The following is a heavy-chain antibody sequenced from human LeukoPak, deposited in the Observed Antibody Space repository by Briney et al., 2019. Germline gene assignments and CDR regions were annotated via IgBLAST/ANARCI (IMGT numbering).Heavy chain of an antibody. D-gene: IGHD2-2*01. CDR1: GFTFSSYW. Sequence: PGGSLRLSCAASGFTFSSYWMCWVRQAPGKGLEWVANIKQDGSEKYYVDSVKGRFTISRDNAKNSLYLQMNSLRAEDTAVYYCARDKYLSVAPAAGVPDYWGQGTLVTVSS. V-gene: IGHV3-7*01. CDR2: IKQDGSEK. CDR3: ARDKYLSVAPAAGVPDY. J-gene: IGHJ4*02.